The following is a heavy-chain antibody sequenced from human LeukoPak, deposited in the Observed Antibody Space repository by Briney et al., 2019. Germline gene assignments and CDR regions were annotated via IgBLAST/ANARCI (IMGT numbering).Heavy chain of an antibody. Sequence: ASVKVSCKASGYTFTSYAMHWVRQAPGQRLEWMGWINAGNGNTKYSQESQGRVTITRDTSASTAYMELSSPRSEDMAVYYCARRAMRRGHYYDSSGYYRYTGFDYWGQGTLVTVSS. J-gene: IGHJ4*02. CDR2: INAGNGNT. V-gene: IGHV1-3*03. CDR3: ARRAMRRGHYYDSSGYYRYTGFDY. D-gene: IGHD3-22*01. CDR1: GYTFTSYA.